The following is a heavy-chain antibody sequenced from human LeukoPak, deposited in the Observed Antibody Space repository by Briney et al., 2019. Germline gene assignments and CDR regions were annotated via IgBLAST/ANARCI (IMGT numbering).Heavy chain of an antibody. CDR1: GFTFDVYA. CDR2: ISWNSGSI. D-gene: IGHD2-15*01. V-gene: IGHV3-9*03. Sequence: KTGRSLRLSCAASGFTFDVYAMQWVRQAPGKGLEWVSCISWNSGSIGYADYVKCRFTISRDNAKNYLYLQMNSLRAEDMALYYCAKDKFVGDCSGGSCYSYFDYWGQGTLVTVSS. J-gene: IGHJ4*02. CDR3: AKDKFVGDCSGGSCYSYFDY.